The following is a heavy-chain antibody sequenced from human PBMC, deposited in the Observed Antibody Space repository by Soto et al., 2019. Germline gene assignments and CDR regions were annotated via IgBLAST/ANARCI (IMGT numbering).Heavy chain of an antibody. D-gene: IGHD7-27*01. Sequence: GGSLRLSCTASGFTFGDYAMSWVRQAPGKGLEWVGFIRSKAYGGTTEYAASVKGRFTISRDDSKSIAYLQMNSLKTEDTAVYYCTRAASNWGIRVCEMDVWGKGTTVTVSS. CDR2: IRSKAYGGTT. J-gene: IGHJ6*04. CDR3: TRAASNWGIRVCEMDV. V-gene: IGHV3-49*04. CDR1: GFTFGDYA.